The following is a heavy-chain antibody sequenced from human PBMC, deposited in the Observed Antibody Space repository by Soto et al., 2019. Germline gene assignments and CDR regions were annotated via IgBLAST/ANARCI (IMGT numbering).Heavy chain of an antibody. Sequence: PSETLSLTCTVHGGSFIGYYWSWIRQPPGKGLEWIGEINHSGDTSYNPSLKSRISISIDTSKNQFSLTVTSVTAADTALYYCATVNTVTSYFFESWGQGTLVTVSS. J-gene: IGHJ4*01. CDR1: GGSFIGYY. V-gene: IGHV4-34*01. D-gene: IGHD4-17*01. CDR3: ATVNTVTSYFFES. CDR2: INHSGDT.